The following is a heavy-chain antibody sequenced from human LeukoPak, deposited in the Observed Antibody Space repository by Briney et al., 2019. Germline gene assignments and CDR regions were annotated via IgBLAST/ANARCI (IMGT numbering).Heavy chain of an antibody. J-gene: IGHJ4*02. CDR3: AREDSSGHMSL. CDR1: GFTFSSYS. D-gene: IGHD3-22*01. CDR2: ISSSSSYI. Sequence: PGGSLRLSCAASGFTFSSYSMNWVRQAPGKGLEWVSYISSSSSYIYYADSVKGRFTFSRDNAKNSLYLQMNSLRAEDTAVYYCAREDSSGHMSLWGQGTLVIVSS. V-gene: IGHV3-21*01.